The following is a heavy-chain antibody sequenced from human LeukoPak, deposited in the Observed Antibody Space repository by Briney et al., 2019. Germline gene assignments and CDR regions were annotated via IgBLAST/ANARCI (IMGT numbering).Heavy chain of an antibody. CDR2: ISYDGSNK. CDR1: GFTFSRYG. V-gene: IGHV3-30*18. Sequence: GGSLRLSCAASGFTFSRYGMHWVRQAPGKGLEWVAVISYDGSNKYYVDSGKGRFTVSRDNSKNTLYLQMNSLRPEDTGVYYCAKAVGPTRTVDYWGQGILVTVSS. CDR3: AKAVGPTRTVDY. J-gene: IGHJ4*02. D-gene: IGHD1-26*01.